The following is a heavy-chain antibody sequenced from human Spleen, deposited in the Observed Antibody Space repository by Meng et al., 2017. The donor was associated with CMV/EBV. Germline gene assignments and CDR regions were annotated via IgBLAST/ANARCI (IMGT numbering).Heavy chain of an antibody. Sequence: GGSMRLSCVTSRFTFGGYWMSWVRQAPGKGLECVANIKEDGSEKNYVDSVRGRFTISRDNAQNSLYLQMNSLRVEDTAIYYCARETCASGWLCDHYFGLDAWGQGTTVTVSS. D-gene: IGHD6-19*01. V-gene: IGHV3-7*01. CDR3: ARETCASGWLCDHYFGLDA. CDR2: IKEDGSEK. CDR1: RFTFGGYW. J-gene: IGHJ6*02.